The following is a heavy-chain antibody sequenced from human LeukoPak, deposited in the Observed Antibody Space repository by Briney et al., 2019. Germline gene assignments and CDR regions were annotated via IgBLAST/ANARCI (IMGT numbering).Heavy chain of an antibody. Sequence: SETLSLTCTVSGGSISSYYWSWIRQPPGKGLEWIGYIYYSGSTNYNPSLKSRVTISVDTSKNQFSLKLSSVTAADTAVYYCARGPSPYSSSWAWYFDYWGQGTLVTVSS. J-gene: IGHJ4*02. D-gene: IGHD6-13*01. CDR3: ARGPSPYSSSWAWYFDY. V-gene: IGHV4-59*01. CDR2: IYYSGST. CDR1: GGSISSYY.